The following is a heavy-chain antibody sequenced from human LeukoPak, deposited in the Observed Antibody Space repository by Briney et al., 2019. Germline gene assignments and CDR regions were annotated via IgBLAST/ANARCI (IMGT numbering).Heavy chain of an antibody. V-gene: IGHV3-73*01. D-gene: IGHD3-3*01. CDR2: IRSKANSYAT. Sequence: PGGSLRLSCAASGFTFSGSAMHWVRQASGKGLEWVGRIRSKANSYATAYAASVKGRFTISRDDSKNTAYLQMNSLKTADTAVYYCTRGDDFWSGYYKYYWGQGTLVTVSS. J-gene: IGHJ4*02. CDR3: TRGDDFWSGYYKYY. CDR1: GFTFSGSA.